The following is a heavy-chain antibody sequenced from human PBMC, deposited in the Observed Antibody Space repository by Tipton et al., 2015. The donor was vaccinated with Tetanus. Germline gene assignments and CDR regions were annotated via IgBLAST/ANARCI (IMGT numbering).Heavy chain of an antibody. Sequence: SLRLSCAASGFTFSDYSMNWVRQAPGKGLEWVSSISGSSNFINYADSVKGRFTISRANAKNSLYLQINGLRADDTGVYFCARVHTPGLLGRYPLDYWGQGTLVTVSS. J-gene: IGHJ4*02. V-gene: IGHV3-21*04. CDR3: ARVHTPGLLGRYPLDY. D-gene: IGHD2-21*02. CDR2: ISGSSNFI. CDR1: GFTFSDYS.